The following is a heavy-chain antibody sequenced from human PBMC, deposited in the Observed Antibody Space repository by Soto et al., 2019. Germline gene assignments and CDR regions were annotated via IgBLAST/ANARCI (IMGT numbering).Heavy chain of an antibody. V-gene: IGHV1-69*01. J-gene: IGHJ4*02. CDR2: INPLFRTA. CDR1: GDTPSNSV. Sequence: QVQLVQSGAEVKKPGSSVKVSCKASGDTPSNSVISWLRQAPGQGLEWMGGINPLFRTANYAPKFQGRVTITADESTSTAFMELSSLRSEDTAVYYCAIENGNAFLGYFDYWGQGTLVSVSS. CDR3: AIENGNAFLGYFDY. D-gene: IGHD3-3*01.